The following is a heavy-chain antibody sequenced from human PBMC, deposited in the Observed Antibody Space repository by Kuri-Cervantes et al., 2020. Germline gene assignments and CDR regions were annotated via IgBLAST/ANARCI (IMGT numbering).Heavy chain of an antibody. J-gene: IGHJ6*02. CDR3: ASGVGELGYYGMDV. CDR2: ISAYNGNT. D-gene: IGHD3-10*01. CDR1: GYTFTSYG. Sequence: ASVKVSCKASGYTFTSYGISWVRQAPGQGLEWMGWISAYNGNTNYAQKLKGRVTMTTDTSTSTAYMELRSLRSDDTAVYYCASGVGELGYYGMDVWGQGTTVTVSS. V-gene: IGHV1-18*01.